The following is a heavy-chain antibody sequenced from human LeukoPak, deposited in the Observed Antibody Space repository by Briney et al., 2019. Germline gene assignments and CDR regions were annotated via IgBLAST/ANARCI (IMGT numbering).Heavy chain of an antibody. CDR1: GGTFSSYA. Sequence: ASVKVSCKASGGTFSSYAISWVRQAPGQGLEWMGRIIPILGIANYAQKFQGRVTITADKSTSTAYMELSSLRSEDTAVYYCARYCGCDCHFDYWGQGTLVTVSS. CDR3: ARYCGCDCHFDY. V-gene: IGHV1-69*04. CDR2: IIPILGIA. J-gene: IGHJ4*02. D-gene: IGHD2-21*02.